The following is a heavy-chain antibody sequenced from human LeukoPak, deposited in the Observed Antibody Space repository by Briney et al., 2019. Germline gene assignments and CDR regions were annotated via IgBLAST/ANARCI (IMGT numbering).Heavy chain of an antibody. Sequence: GGSVRLSCAASGFPYRGSWMEGVRQAPGKGLEWVANIKEDGSKTYYVDSAKGRFTISRDNVKSSLYLHLDSLRVEDTAIYYCSRSLNYWGQGTLVTVSS. CDR3: SRSLNY. CDR2: IKEDGSKT. V-gene: IGHV3-7*01. CDR1: GFPYRGSW. J-gene: IGHJ4*02.